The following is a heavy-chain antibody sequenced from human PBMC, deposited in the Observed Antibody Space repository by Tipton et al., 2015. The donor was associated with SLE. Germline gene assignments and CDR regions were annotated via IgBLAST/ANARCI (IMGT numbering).Heavy chain of an antibody. J-gene: IGHJ3*02. CDR3: ARDPAGDAFDI. Sequence: GLVKPSETLSLTCTVSGGSISSYYWSWIRQAPGKGLEWIGYISNSETTNYNPSLKSRVTISGDTSRNQFSLKVSSVTATDTAVYYCARDPAGDAFDIWGQGTMVTVSS. D-gene: IGHD6-25*01. V-gene: IGHV4-4*08. CDR1: GGSISSYY. CDR2: ISNSETT.